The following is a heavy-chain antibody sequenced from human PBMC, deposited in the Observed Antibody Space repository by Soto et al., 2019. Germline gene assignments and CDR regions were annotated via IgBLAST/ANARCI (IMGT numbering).Heavy chain of an antibody. Sequence: QVQLVQPGGEVKKPGASVKVSCKPSGYTFTNYVISWVRQAPGQGLEWMGWISPFNGHTKYAQKFQGRVTLTTDTSTSTAYMELRSLIYDDTAVYYCARDAGSESYLAYWGQGTLVTVSS. CDR3: ARDAGSESYLAY. CDR2: ISPFNGHT. J-gene: IGHJ4*02. CDR1: GYTFTNYV. V-gene: IGHV1-18*01. D-gene: IGHD1-26*01.